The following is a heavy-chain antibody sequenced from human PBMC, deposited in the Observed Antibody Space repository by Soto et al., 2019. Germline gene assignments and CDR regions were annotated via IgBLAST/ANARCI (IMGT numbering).Heavy chain of an antibody. Sequence: AGPLSLTCTVSVCSISSYDWSWIRQPPGKGLEWIGYIYYSGSTNYNPSLKSRVTISVDTSKNQFSLKLSSVTAADTAVYYCAQSLAAAGDFDYWGQGTPVTVSS. CDR2: IYYSGST. V-gene: IGHV4-59*01. J-gene: IGHJ4*02. D-gene: IGHD6-13*01. CDR1: VCSISSYD. CDR3: AQSLAAAGDFDY.